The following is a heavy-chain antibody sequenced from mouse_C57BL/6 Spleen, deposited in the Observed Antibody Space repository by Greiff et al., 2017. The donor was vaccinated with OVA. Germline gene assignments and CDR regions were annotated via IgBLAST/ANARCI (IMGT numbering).Heavy chain of an antibody. CDR3: ARRFTTVVATGGYFDV. J-gene: IGHJ1*03. CDR1: GYTFPSYW. CDR2: IYPSDSET. V-gene: IGHV1-61*01. Sequence: QVQLQQPGAELVRPGSSVKLSCKASGYTFPSYWMDWVKQRPGQGLEWIGNIYPSDSETHYNQKFKDKATLTVDKSSSTAYMQLSSLTSEDSAVYYCARRFTTVVATGGYFDVWGTGTTVTVSS. D-gene: IGHD1-1*01.